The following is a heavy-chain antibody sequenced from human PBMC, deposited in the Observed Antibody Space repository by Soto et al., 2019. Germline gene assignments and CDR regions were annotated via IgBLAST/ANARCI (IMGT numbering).Heavy chain of an antibody. J-gene: IGHJ5*02. CDR3: ARHSYYYGSTYGCWLDP. Sequence: PSETLSLPCTVSGGSLSSSSYYWGWIRQPPGKGLEWIGSIYYSGSTYYNPSLKSRVTISVDTSKNQFSLKLSSVTAADTAVYYCARHSYYYGSTYGCWLDPWGQGTLVTVSS. D-gene: IGHD3-10*01. CDR1: GGSLSSSSYY. V-gene: IGHV4-39*01. CDR2: IYYSGST.